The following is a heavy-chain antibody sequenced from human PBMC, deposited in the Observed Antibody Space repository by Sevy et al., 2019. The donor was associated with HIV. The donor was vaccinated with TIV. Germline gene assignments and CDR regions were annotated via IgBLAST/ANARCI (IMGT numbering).Heavy chain of an antibody. CDR2: VYYTGGT. V-gene: IGHV4-59*08. CDR3: ARRNDFDI. J-gene: IGHJ3*02. Sequence: SETLSLTCTVSGGSINSDHWNWIRQPPGKGLEWIGYVYYTGGTNYNPSLKNRVTISVDRTKNQFSLKLTSVTAAEPAVYYCARRNDFDIWGQGTMVTVSS. CDR1: GGSINSDH.